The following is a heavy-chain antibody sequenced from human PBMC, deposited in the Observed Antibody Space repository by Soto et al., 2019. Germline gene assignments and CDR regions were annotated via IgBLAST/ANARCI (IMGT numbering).Heavy chain of an antibody. Sequence: PETLSLTCTVSGGSISSDYWSWIRQPPGKGLEYIGHIYYSGNTKYNPSLKSRVTISVDTSKNQFSLRLTSVTAADTAVYYCARARQRYYYDSSASEIDCWGQGTLVTVS. CDR1: GGSISSDY. J-gene: IGHJ4*02. V-gene: IGHV4-59*01. D-gene: IGHD3-22*01. CDR2: IYYSGNT. CDR3: ARARQRYYYDSSASEIDC.